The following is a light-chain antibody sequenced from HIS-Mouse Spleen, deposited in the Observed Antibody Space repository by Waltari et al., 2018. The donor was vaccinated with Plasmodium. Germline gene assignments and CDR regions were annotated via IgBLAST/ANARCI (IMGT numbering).Light chain of an antibody. CDR2: GAS. V-gene: IGKV3-15*01. J-gene: IGKJ4*01. CDR1: QSVSSN. Sequence: EIVMTQSPATLSVSPGERATLSCRASQSVSSNLAWYQQKPGQAPRLPIYGASTRATVIPARVSGSGSGTEFTLTISSLQSEDFAVYYCQQYNNWPLTFGGGTKVEIK. CDR3: QQYNNWPLT.